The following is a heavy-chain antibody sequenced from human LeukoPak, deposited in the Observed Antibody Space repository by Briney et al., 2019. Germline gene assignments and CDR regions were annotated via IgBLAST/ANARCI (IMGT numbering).Heavy chain of an antibody. CDR3: ARELAARQDLDY. V-gene: IGHV3-21*01. CDR1: GFTFSSNS. Sequence: GGSLRLSCAASGFTFSSNSMNSVRQPARKGLEWVSSIDSSGRETYYAGSVKGRFTISRDNAKNSLYLQMNSLRAEDTAVYYCARELAARQDLDYWGQGTLVTVSS. J-gene: IGHJ4*02. D-gene: IGHD6-6*01. CDR2: IDSSGRET.